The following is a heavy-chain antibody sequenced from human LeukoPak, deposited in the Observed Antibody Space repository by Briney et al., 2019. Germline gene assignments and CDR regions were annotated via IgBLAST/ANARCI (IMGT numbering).Heavy chain of an antibody. CDR3: AKDIVGSAMTGIDY. D-gene: IGHD1-1*01. CDR2: ISWNSNTR. CDR1: GFDFDDYA. V-gene: IGHV3-9*01. J-gene: IGHJ4*02. Sequence: GGSLRLSCAASGFDFDDYAMQWVRQAPGKGLEWVSGISWNSNTRGYADSVKGRFTISRDNAKHSLYLQMDSLRPEDTALYYCAKDIVGSAMTGIDYWGQGTLVTVSS.